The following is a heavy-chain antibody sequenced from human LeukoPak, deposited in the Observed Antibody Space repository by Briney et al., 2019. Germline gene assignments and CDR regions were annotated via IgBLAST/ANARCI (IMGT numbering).Heavy chain of an antibody. D-gene: IGHD5-18*01. CDR2: IYNNGRT. V-gene: IGHV4-59*11. CDR1: GGSISSHD. J-gene: IGHJ3*02. CDR3: AGYSYGQGGI. Sequence: SETLSLTCTVSGGSISSHDWNWIRQPPGKGLEWIGNIYNNGRTSYNPSLKSRVTMSVDTSKNQFSLKLSSVTAANTAVYYCAGYSYGQGGIWGQGTRVTVSS.